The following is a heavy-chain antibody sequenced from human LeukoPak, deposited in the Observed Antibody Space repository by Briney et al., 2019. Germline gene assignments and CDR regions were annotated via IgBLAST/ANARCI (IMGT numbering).Heavy chain of an antibody. V-gene: IGHV3-30*03. CDR3: ARGLGTVTTTLNYYYGMDV. CDR2: ISYDGSNK. Sequence: PGGSLRLSCAASGFTFSSYGMHWVRQAPGKGLEWVAVISYDGSNKYYADSVKGRFTISRDNSKNTLYLQMNSLRAEDTAVYYCARGLGTVTTTLNYYYGMDVWGQGTTVTVSS. CDR1: GFTFSSYG. J-gene: IGHJ6*02. D-gene: IGHD4-11*01.